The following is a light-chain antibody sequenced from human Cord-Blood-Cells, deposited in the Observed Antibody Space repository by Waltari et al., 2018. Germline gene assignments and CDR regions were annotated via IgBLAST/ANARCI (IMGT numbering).Light chain of an antibody. CDR2: EGS. V-gene: IGLV2-23*01. Sequence: QSALTQPAPVSGSPGPPITLSCTVTSREVGGLTLFSWYQQHPGKAPKLMIYEGSKRPSGVSNRFSGSKSGNTASLTISGLQAEDEADYYCCSYAGSSTYVFGTGTKVTVL. CDR3: CSYAGSSTYV. J-gene: IGLJ1*01. CDR1: SREVGGLTL.